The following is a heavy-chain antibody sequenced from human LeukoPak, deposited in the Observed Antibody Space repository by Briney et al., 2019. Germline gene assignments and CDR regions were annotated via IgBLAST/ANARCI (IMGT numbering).Heavy chain of an antibody. CDR1: GFTFSSYW. J-gene: IGHJ3*02. V-gene: IGHV3-7*01. CDR3: ARGKRGPITMVRGVAAFDI. Sequence: GGSLRLSCAASGFTFSSYWMSWVRQAPGKGLEWVANIKQDGSEKYYVDSVKGRFTISRDNAKNSLYLQMNSLRAEDTAVYYCARGKRGPITMVRGVAAFDIWGQGTMVTVSS. D-gene: IGHD3-10*01. CDR2: IKQDGSEK.